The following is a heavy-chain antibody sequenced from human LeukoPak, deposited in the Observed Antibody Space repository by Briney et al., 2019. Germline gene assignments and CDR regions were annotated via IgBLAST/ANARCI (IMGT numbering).Heavy chain of an antibody. Sequence: SETLSLTCTVSGGSISSSSYYWGWIRQPPGKGLEWIGSIYYSGFSNYNPSLTSRVTISVDTSKNQFSLKLSTVTAADTAVYYCARVTGYMIEDYFDYWGQGTLVTVSS. CDR1: GGSISSSSYY. V-gene: IGHV4-39*07. J-gene: IGHJ4*02. D-gene: IGHD3-22*01. CDR2: IYYSGFS. CDR3: ARVTGYMIEDYFDY.